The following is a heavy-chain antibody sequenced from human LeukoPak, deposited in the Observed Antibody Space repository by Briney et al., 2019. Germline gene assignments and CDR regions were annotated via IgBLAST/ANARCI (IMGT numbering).Heavy chain of an antibody. CDR1: GFTFTTYW. D-gene: IGHD5-18*01. J-gene: IGHJ4*02. CDR2: IKQDGSEA. CDR3: ARDLSNNGGYSYGYWGYYFDY. V-gene: IGHV3-7*01. Sequence: GGSLRLSCAASGFTFTTYWMAWVRQAPGKGLEWVANIKQDGSEAVYADSVRGRFTISRDNAKNSLYLQMNSLRVEDTAVYYCARDLSNNGGYSYGYWGYYFDYWGQGTLVTVSS.